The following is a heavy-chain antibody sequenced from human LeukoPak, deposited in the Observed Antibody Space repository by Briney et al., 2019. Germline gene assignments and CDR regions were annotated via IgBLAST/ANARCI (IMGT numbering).Heavy chain of an antibody. D-gene: IGHD2-2*01. CDR1: GYTFTSYG. V-gene: IGHV1-18*01. CDR2: ITTYNGNT. Sequence: GASEKVSCKASGYTFTSYGISWVRQAPGQGLEWMGWITTYNGNTNYAQNLQGRVTLTTDTSTSTAYMELRSLRSDDTAVYYCARGSAAVVPAAIGMDAPFDYWGQGTLVTVSS. CDR3: ARGSAAVVPAAIGMDAPFDY. J-gene: IGHJ4*02.